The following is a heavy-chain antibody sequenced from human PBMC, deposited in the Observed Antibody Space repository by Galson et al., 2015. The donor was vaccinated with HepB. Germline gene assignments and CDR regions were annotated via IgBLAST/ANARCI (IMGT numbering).Heavy chain of an antibody. J-gene: IGHJ6*02. CDR1: GLTVSNNY. V-gene: IGHV3-66*02. CDR2: IYSGGNT. Sequence: SLRLSCAASGLTVSNNYMTWVRQAPGKGLEWVSVIYSGGNTYYSDSVKGRFTISRDNSKNTLYLQMNSLRGEDTAVYYCARPLKDSDWSYYGMDVWGHGTTVTVSS. D-gene: IGHD3-9*01. CDR3: ARPLKDSDWSYYGMDV.